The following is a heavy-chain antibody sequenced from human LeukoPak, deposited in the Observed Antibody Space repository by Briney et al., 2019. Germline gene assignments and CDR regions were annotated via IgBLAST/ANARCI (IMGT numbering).Heavy chain of an antibody. CDR1: GDSVSTNTAA. V-gene: IGHV6-1*01. Sequence: SQTLSLTCAISGDSVSTNTAAWNWIRQSPSRGLEWLGRTYYRYKWYTDYAVSVKSRITINPDTSKNQFSLQLNSVTPEDTAVYFCARDGWPAFDYWGQGTLVTVSS. D-gene: IGHD2-15*01. CDR2: TYYRYKWYT. CDR3: ARDGWPAFDY. J-gene: IGHJ4*02.